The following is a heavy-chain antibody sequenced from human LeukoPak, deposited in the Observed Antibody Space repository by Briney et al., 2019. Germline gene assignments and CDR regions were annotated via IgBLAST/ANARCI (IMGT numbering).Heavy chain of an antibody. J-gene: IGHJ4*02. V-gene: IGHV1-2*02. CDR2: INPNSGGT. Sequence: GASVKVSCKASGYTFTGYYMHWVRQAPGQGLEWMGWINPNSGGTNYAQKFQGRVTMTRDTSISTAYMELSRLRSDDTAVYYCARVIRKNYGDHEPLGYWGQGTLVTVSS. CDR3: ARVIRKNYGDHEPLGY. D-gene: IGHD4-17*01. CDR1: GYTFTGYY.